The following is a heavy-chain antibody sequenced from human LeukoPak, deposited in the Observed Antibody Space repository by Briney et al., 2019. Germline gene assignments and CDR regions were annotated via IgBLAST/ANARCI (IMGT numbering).Heavy chain of an antibody. V-gene: IGHV4-59*01. CDR2: VHYSGTA. Sequence: SETLSLTCTVSGGSISSYYWSWIRQPPGKGLKWIGNVHYSGTANYNPSLESRAAIFVATSKNQFSLNLTSVVAAHTAIYYCARVDWGYSSFDYWGQGTPVSVSS. D-gene: IGHD5-18*01. J-gene: IGHJ4*02. CDR3: ARVDWGYSSFDY. CDR1: GGSISSYY.